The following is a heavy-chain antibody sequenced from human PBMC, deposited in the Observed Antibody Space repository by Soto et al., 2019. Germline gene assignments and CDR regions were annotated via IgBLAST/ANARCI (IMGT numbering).Heavy chain of an antibody. V-gene: IGHV4-34*01. CDR3: ARGTLRLVPSMDY. Sequence: SGDLSLTCAVYGGSFSGYYWSWIRQPPGKGLEWIGEINHSGSTNYNPSLKSRVTISVDTSKNQFSLKLSSVTAADTAVYYCARGTLRLVPSMDYWGQGTLVTVSS. D-gene: IGHD6-25*01. J-gene: IGHJ4*02. CDR2: INHSGST. CDR1: GGSFSGYY.